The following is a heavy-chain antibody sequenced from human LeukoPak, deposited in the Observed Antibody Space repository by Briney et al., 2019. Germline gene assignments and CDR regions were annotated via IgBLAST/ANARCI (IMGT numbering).Heavy chain of an antibody. CDR1: GGSISSYY. V-gene: IGHV4-59*01. CDR2: IYSSGNT. CDR3: ARDPSTFYFDY. Sequence: SETLSLTCTVSGGSISSYYWSWIRQPPGKGLEWIGYIYSSGNTDYNPSLKSRVTISVDTSKSQSSLKLSSVTAADTAIYYCARDPSTFYFDYWGQGALVTVSS. J-gene: IGHJ4*02.